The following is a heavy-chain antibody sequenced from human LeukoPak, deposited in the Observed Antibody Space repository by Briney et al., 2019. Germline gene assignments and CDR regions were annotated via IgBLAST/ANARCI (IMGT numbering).Heavy chain of an antibody. CDR1: GFSVSDNS. V-gene: IGHV3-23*01. CDR3: AKGSLSGGTHYFDF. Sequence: GGSLRLSCTVSGFSVSDNSMSWVRQAQGKRLEWVSGISGSVVSTYCADSVKGRFTISRDNSKNTLYLQMNSLRAEDTAVYYCAKGSLSGGTHYFDFWGQGTLVTVSS. CDR2: ISGSVVST. J-gene: IGHJ4*02. D-gene: IGHD2-15*01.